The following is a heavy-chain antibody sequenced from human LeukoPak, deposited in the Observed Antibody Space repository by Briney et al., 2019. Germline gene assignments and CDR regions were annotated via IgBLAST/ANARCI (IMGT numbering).Heavy chain of an antibody. D-gene: IGHD3-10*01. CDR2: IAGSDLST. Sequence: PGGSLRLSCAASGFTFSSYAMSWVRQAPGKGLEWVSAIAGSDLSTFYADSVRGRFTISRDNSKNTLYLQMNNLRDEDTAVYFCAKGYASGTYYLDHWGQGTLVAVSS. CDR3: AKGYASGTYYLDH. V-gene: IGHV3-23*01. J-gene: IGHJ4*02. CDR1: GFTFSSYA.